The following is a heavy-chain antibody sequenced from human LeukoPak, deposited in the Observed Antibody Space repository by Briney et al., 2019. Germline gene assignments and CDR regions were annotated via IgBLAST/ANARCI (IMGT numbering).Heavy chain of an antibody. Sequence: GASVKVSCKASGYTFTGYYMHWVRQAPGQGLEWMGWINPNSGGTNYAQKFQGRVTMTRDTSISTAYMELSRLRSDDTAVYYRARDSDYYGSGSYLSLTYYYYYGMDVWGQGTTVTVSS. D-gene: IGHD3-10*01. V-gene: IGHV1-2*02. J-gene: IGHJ6*02. CDR2: INPNSGGT. CDR3: ARDSDYYGSGSYLSLTYYYYYGMDV. CDR1: GYTFTGYY.